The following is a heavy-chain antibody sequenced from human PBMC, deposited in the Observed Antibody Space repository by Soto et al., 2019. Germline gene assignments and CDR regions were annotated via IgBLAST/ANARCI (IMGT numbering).Heavy chain of an antibody. CDR3: ARQQYYDSSGYYTWF. D-gene: IGHD3-22*01. Sequence: SGNPCLTHSVPGGSIRSNKYYWVLNPPPPGEGLEWIATVHYSGSTYYTPSLKNRVTISADTSNNQFSLRLNSVTAADTAVYYCARQQYYDSSGYYTWFRGQGTLLTGSS. V-gene: IGHV4-39*01. CDR1: GGSIRSNKYY. J-gene: IGHJ4*02. CDR2: VHYSGST.